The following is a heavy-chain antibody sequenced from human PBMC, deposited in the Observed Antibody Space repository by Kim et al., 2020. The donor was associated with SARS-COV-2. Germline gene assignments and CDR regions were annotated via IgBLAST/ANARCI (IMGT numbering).Heavy chain of an antibody. V-gene: IGHV4-34*01. CDR2: INHSGST. J-gene: IGHJ4*02. CDR1: GGSFSGYY. D-gene: IGHD3-10*01. Sequence: SDTLSLTCAVYGGSFSGYYWSWIRQPPGKGLEWIGEINHSGSTNYNPSLKSRVTISVDTSKNQFSLKLSSVTAADTAVYYCARGTRRLYYYGSGSYYKPEFDYWGQGTLVTVSS. CDR3: ARGTRRLYYYGSGSYYKPEFDY.